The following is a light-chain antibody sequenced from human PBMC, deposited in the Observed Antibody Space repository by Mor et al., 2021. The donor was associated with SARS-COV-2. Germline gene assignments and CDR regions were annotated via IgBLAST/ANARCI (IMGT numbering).Light chain of an antibody. CDR1: W. V-gene: IGKV1-5*03. CDR2: EAS. J-gene: IGKJ4*01. CDR3: QQHEAYPLT. Sequence: WLAWYQQKPGNAPKLLISEASTLADGVPARFSSSGYGTEFTLTITGLQADDFATYFCQQHEAYPLTF.